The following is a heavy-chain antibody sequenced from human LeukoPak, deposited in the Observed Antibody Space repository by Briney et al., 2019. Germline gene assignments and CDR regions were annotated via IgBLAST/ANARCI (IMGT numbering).Heavy chain of an antibody. D-gene: IGHD5-12*01. CDR3: AREKVATDY. J-gene: IGHJ4*02. CDR2: LYHSGSS. CDR1: GDSIRSSTYY. Sequence: SSETLSLTCTVSGDSIRSSTYYWGWIRQPPGKGLEWIGSLYHSGSSYYNPSLKSRVTISVDTSSNQFSLKLSSVTAADTAVYYCAREKVATDYWGQGTLVTVSS. V-gene: IGHV4-39*07.